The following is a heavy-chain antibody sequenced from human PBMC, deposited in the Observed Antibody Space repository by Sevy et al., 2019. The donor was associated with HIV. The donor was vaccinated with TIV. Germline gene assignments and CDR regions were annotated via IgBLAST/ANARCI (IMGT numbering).Heavy chain of an antibody. D-gene: IGHD3-3*01. J-gene: IGHJ4*02. V-gene: IGHV4-61*01. CDR2: IYYSGST. CDR1: GGSVSSGSYY. CDR3: ARGALTGDFWSGYPLYYFDY. Sequence: SETLSLTCTVSGGSVSSGSYYWSWIRQPPGKGLEWIGYIYYSGSTNYNPSLKSRVTISVDTSKNQFSLKPSSVTAADTAVYYCARGALTGDFWSGYPLYYFDYWGQGTLVTVSS.